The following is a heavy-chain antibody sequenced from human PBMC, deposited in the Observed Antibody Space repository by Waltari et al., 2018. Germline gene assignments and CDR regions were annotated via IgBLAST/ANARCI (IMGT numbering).Heavy chain of an antibody. J-gene: IGHJ4*02. D-gene: IGHD3-22*01. V-gene: IGHV1-69*12. CDR3: ARGYRYDSSGRYYFDH. CDR1: GGSLTRYT. Sequence: QVQLVQSGAEVRRPGSSVRVSCMTSGGSLTRYTTSWLRQAPGRGLEWMVGLIPIFGTPTYAADFQGRLTIGAGDNTRIAYMDLGVLTPQATAVYFCARGYRYDSSGRYYFDHWGQGTRVIVSS. CDR2: LIPIFGTP.